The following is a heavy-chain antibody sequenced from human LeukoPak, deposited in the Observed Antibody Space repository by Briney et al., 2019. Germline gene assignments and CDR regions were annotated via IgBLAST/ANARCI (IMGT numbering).Heavy chain of an antibody. J-gene: IGHJ3*02. Sequence: PSETLSLTCTVSGGSISNYYWSWIRQPPGKGLEWIGYIYYSGSTNYNPSLKSRVTISVDTSKNQFSLKLTSVTAADTAVYYCARGEGALDAFDIWGQGTMVIVSS. CDR3: ARGEGALDAFDI. CDR1: GGSISNYY. CDR2: IYYSGST. V-gene: IGHV4-59*01.